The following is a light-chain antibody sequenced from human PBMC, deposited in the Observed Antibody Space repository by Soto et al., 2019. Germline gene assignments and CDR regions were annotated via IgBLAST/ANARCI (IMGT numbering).Light chain of an antibody. CDR1: QDIRNY. Sequence: DIQMTQSPSSLSASVGDRVTITCRATQDIRNYLAWYQQKPGKAPKLLIYATSTLQSGVPSRFSGSGSGTDFTLTISSLQPEDVATYYCQHYIRAPYFFGQGTKLEIK. CDR3: QHYIRAPYF. V-gene: IGKV1-27*01. CDR2: ATS. J-gene: IGKJ2*01.